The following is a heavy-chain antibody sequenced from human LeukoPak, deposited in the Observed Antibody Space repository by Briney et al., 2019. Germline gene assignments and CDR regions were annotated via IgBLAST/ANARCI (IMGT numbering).Heavy chain of an antibody. D-gene: IGHD3-22*01. V-gene: IGHV1-2*02. J-gene: IGHJ4*02. CDR2: INPNSGGT. Sequence: SVKVSCNASRYTLTRPHTHWVRQAPGQGLEWMGWINPNSGGTNYAQKFQGRVTMTRDTSISTAYMELSRLRSDDTAVYYCAREGSSGPTPDYWGQGTLVTVSS. CDR3: AREGSSGPTPDY. CDR1: RYTLTRPH.